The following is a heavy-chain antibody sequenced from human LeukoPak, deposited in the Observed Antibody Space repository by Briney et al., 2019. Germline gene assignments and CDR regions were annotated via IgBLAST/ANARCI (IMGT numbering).Heavy chain of an antibody. CDR3: ATGIWSGSDAFDI. D-gene: IGHD3-3*01. V-gene: IGHV1-69*05. CDR1: GGTFSSYA. J-gene: IGHJ3*02. CDR2: IIPIFGTA. Sequence: GASVKASCKASGGTFSSYAISWVRQAPGQGLEWMGGIIPIFGTANYAQKFQGRVTITTDESTSTAYMELSSLRSEDTAVYYCATGIWSGSDAFDIWGQGTMVTVSS.